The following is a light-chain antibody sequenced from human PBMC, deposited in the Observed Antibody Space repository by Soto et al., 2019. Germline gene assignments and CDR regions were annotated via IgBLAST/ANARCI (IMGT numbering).Light chain of an antibody. CDR1: QSVRNNY. J-gene: IGKJ4*01. Sequence: EIVLTQSPGTLSLSPGSRCTRSCRASQSVRNNYLAWYQQKPGQDDRLFIYGEYSRATGIKDRFSGSGSGTDFTLTISRMEPEDFAVYYCNPYSSSPLTFGGGPQVDLK. CDR3: NPYSSSPLT. CDR2: GEY. V-gene: IGKV3-20*01.